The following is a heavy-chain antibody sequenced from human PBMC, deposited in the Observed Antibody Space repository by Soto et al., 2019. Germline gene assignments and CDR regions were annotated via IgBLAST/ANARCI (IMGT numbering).Heavy chain of an antibody. D-gene: IGHD3-22*01. J-gene: IGHJ4*02. CDR3: ARDREYYYDSTPPTG. Sequence: GGSLRLSCAASGFTFSSYSMNWVRQAPGKGLEWVSSISSSSSYIYYADSVKGRFTISRDNAKNSLYLQMNSLRAEDTAVYYCARDREYYYDSTPPTGWGQGTLVTVSS. CDR1: GFTFSSYS. CDR2: ISSSSSYI. V-gene: IGHV3-21*01.